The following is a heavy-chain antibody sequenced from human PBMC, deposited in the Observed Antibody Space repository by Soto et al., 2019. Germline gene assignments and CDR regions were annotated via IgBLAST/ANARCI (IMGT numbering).Heavy chain of an antibody. CDR3: ARDLLDYDFWSGYYSEYYYGMDV. CDR2: INPNSGGT. Sequence: ASVKVSCKASGYTFTGYYMHWVRQAPGQGLEWMGWINPNSGGTNYAQKFQGRVTMTRDTSISTAYMELSRLRSDDTAVYYCARDLLDYDFWSGYYSEYYYGMDVWGQGTTVTVSS. D-gene: IGHD3-3*01. CDR1: GYTFTGYY. J-gene: IGHJ6*02. V-gene: IGHV1-2*02.